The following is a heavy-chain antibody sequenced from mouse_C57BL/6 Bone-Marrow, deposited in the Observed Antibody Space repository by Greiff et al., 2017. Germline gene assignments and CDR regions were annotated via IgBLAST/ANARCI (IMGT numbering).Heavy chain of an antibody. V-gene: IGHV1-59*01. J-gene: IGHJ4*01. CDR3: ARGGYPYAMDY. CDR1: GYTFTSYW. Sequence: VQLQHPGAELVRPGTSVKLSCKASGYTFTSYWMHWVKQRPGQGLEWIGVIDPSDSYTNYNQKFKGKATLTVDTSSSTAYMQLSSLTSEDSAVYYCARGGYPYAMDYWGQGTSVTVSS. D-gene: IGHD2-2*01. CDR2: IDPSDSYT.